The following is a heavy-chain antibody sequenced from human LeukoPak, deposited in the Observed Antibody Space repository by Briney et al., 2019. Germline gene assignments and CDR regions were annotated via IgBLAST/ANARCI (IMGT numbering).Heavy chain of an antibody. Sequence: GGSLRLSCAASGFTVSSNYMSWVRQAPGKGLEWVSVIYSGGSTYYADSVKGRFTISRDNSKNTLYLQMNSLRAEDTAVYYCARPSGSYYDNAFDIWGQGTMVTVSS. CDR2: IYSGGST. D-gene: IGHD1-26*01. J-gene: IGHJ3*02. V-gene: IGHV3-66*04. CDR1: GFTVSSNY. CDR3: ARPSGSYYDNAFDI.